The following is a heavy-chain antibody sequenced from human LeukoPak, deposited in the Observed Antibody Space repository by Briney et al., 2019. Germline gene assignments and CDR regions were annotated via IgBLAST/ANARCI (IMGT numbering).Heavy chain of an antibody. CDR2: ISGDGGST. CDR1: GFTFDDYA. V-gene: IGHV3-43*02. D-gene: IGHD3-10*01. J-gene: IGHJ4*02. CDR3: AKDMEAGPPLLITMVRGVTPDY. Sequence: PGGSLGLSCAASGFTFDDYAMHWVCQAPGKGLEWVSLISGDGGSTYYADSVKGRFTISRDNSKNSLYLQMNSLRTEDTALYYCAKDMEAGPPLLITMVRGVTPDYWGQGTLVTVSS.